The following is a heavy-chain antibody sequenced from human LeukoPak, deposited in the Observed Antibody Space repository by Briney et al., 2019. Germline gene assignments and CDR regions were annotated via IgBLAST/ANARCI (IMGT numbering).Heavy chain of an antibody. CDR1: GGSISSSSYY. CDR2: IYYSGST. J-gene: IGHJ4*02. D-gene: IGHD3-3*01. V-gene: IGHV4-39*01. Sequence: SETLSLTCTVSGGSISSSSYYWGWIRQPPGKGLEWIGSIYYSGSTYYNPSLKSRVTISVDTSKNQFSLKLSSVTAADTAVYYCASGGFWSGYYQDWGQGTLVTVSS. CDR3: ASGGFWSGYYQD.